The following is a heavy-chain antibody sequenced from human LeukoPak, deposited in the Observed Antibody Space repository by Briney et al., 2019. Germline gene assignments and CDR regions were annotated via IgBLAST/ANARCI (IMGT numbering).Heavy chain of an antibody. D-gene: IGHD3-10*01. CDR2: ISGSGGST. V-gene: IGHV3-23*01. Sequence: GGSLRLSCTASGFTFSSYGMSWVRQAPGKGLDWVSAISGSGGSTYYADSVKGRFSISRDNSKNTLYLQMNSLRADDAAVYYCARLRGNTMVEYWGQGTLVTVSS. CDR1: GFTFSSYG. J-gene: IGHJ4*02. CDR3: ARLRGNTMVEY.